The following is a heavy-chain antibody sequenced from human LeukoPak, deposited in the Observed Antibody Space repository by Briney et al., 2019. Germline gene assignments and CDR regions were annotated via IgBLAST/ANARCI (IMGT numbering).Heavy chain of an antibody. CDR1: GFTFSSHE. J-gene: IGHJ4*02. CDR2: IRSKTDGGTT. Sequence: GRSLRLSCAASGFTFSSHEMHWVRQAPGKGLEWVGRIRSKTDGGTTDYAAPVKGRFTVSRDDSKNTLYLQMNSLQTEDTAVYYCTTGRSSSWPDYWGQGTLVTVSS. CDR3: TTGRSSSWPDY. D-gene: IGHD6-13*01. V-gene: IGHV3-15*01.